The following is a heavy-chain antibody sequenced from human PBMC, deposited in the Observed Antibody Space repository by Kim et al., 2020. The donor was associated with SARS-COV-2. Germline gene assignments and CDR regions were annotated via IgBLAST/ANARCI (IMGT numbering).Heavy chain of an antibody. CDR1: GFTVSSNY. CDR3: ARHYYDILTLTA. D-gene: IGHD3-9*01. CDR2: IYSGGST. Sequence: GGSLRLSCAASGFTVSSNYMSWVRQAPGKGLEWVSVIYSGGSTYYADSVKGRFTISRDNSKNTLYLQMNSLRAEDTAVYYCARHYYDILTLTAWGQGTLVTVSS. J-gene: IGHJ4*02. V-gene: IGHV3-66*04.